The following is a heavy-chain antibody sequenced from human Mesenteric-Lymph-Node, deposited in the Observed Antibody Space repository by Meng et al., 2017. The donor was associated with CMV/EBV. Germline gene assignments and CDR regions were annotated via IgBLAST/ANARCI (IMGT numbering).Heavy chain of an antibody. J-gene: IGHJ4*02. D-gene: IGHD6-13*01. CDR2: INPNSGGT. CDR3: ARNEGSSWYPLGH. Sequence: ASVKVSCKASGYTFTGYYLHWVRQAPGQGLEWMGWINPNSGGTNYAQKFQGRVTMTWDTYISIAYMELSSLRSDDTAIYYCARNEGSSWYPLGHWGQGTLVTVSS. CDR1: GYTFTGYY. V-gene: IGHV1-2*02.